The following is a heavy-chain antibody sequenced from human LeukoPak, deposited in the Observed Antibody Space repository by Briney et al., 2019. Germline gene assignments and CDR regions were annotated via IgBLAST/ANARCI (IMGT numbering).Heavy chain of an antibody. J-gene: IGHJ4*02. CDR3: ARSLVGATLIDY. CDR2: IYYSGST. Sequence: SETPSLTCTVSGGSISSSSYYWGWIRQPPGKGLEWIGSIYYSGSTYYNPSLKSRVTISVDTSKNQFSLKLSSVTAADTAVYYCARSLVGATLIDYWGQGTLVTVSS. CDR1: GGSISSSSYY. V-gene: IGHV4-39*01. D-gene: IGHD1-26*01.